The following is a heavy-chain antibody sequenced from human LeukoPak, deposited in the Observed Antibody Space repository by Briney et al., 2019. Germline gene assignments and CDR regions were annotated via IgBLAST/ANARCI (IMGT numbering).Heavy chain of an antibody. J-gene: IGHJ4*02. V-gene: IGHV3-11*01. Sequence: GGSLRLSCAASGFTFSDNYMSWIRQAPGKGLEWVSYISSSGNTIFYADSVKGRFTLSRDNAKNSLYLQMNSLRAEDTAVYYCARVQPHYYDSSGYPPDYWGQGTLVTVSS. CDR2: ISSSGNTI. CDR3: ARVQPHYYDSSGYPPDY. CDR1: GFTFSDNY. D-gene: IGHD3-22*01.